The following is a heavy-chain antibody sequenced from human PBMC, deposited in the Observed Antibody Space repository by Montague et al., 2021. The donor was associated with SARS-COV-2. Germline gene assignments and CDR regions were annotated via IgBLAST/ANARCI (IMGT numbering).Heavy chain of an antibody. D-gene: IGHD6-13*01. CDR2: SYYSGST. J-gene: IGHJ5*02. V-gene: IGHV4-31*03. CDR1: RGSISSGGNY. CDR3: ARGRRYSSTWYGAFDP. Sequence: TLSLTCTVSRGSISSGGNYWSWIRQPPVKGLEWIGYSYYSGSTYYNPSLKSRVSISVDTSKNQFSLKLSSVTAADTAVHYCARGRRYSSTWYGAFDPWGQGMQVTVSS.